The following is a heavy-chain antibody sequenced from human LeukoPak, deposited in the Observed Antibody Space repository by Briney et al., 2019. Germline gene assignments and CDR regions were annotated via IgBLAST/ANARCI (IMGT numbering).Heavy chain of an antibody. CDR2: ISYDGSNT. Sequence: GGSLRLSCAASGFTFGNYWMHWVRQAPGKGLEWVAVISYDGSNTYYADSVKGRFTISRDNSKNTLYLQMNSLRAEDTALYYCAKDPFSCRSSGCHGIDYWGQGTLVTVSS. D-gene: IGHD6-19*01. CDR3: AKDPFSCRSSGCHGIDY. V-gene: IGHV3-30*18. CDR1: GFTFGNYW. J-gene: IGHJ4*02.